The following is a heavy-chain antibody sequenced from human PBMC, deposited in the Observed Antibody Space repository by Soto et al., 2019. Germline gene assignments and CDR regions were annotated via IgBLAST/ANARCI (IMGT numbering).Heavy chain of an antibody. CDR3: ARWEAAAELN. CDR2: IYYSGST. CDR1: GGSISSYY. V-gene: IGHV4-59*01. D-gene: IGHD6-13*01. Sequence: SETLSLTCTVSGGSISSYYWSWIRQPPGKGLEWIGYIYYSGSTNYNPSLKSRVTISVDTSKNQFSLKLSSVTAADTAVYYCARWEAAAELNWGQGTLVTVSS. J-gene: IGHJ4*02.